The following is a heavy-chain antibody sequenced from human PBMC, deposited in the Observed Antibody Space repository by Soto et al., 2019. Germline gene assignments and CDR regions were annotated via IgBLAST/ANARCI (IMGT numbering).Heavy chain of an antibody. J-gene: IGHJ4*02. Sequence: GSLRLSCAASGFALGKYTMGWVRQAPGKGLEWIGEINHSGSTNYNPSLKSRVTISVDTSKNQFSLKLSSVAAADTAVYYCARSSLRFARNQAYYFDYWGQGTLVTVSS. CDR3: ARSSLRFARNQAYYFDY. D-gene: IGHD3-3*01. V-gene: IGHV4-34*01. CDR1: GFALGKYT. CDR2: INHSGST.